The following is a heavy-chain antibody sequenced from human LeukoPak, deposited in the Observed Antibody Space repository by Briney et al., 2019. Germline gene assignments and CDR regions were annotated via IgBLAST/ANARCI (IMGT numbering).Heavy chain of an antibody. V-gene: IGHV3-7*01. J-gene: IGHJ6*02. CDR3: ARYCSGGSCYYYYGMDV. Sequence: GGSLTLSCAASGFTFSSYLMSWVRQAPAKGLDWVANIKQDGSEKYYVDCVKGRFTISRDNAKNSLYLQMNSLRAEDTAVYYCARYCSGGSCYYYYGMDVWGQGTTVTVSS. CDR2: IKQDGSEK. CDR1: GFTFSSYL. D-gene: IGHD2-15*01.